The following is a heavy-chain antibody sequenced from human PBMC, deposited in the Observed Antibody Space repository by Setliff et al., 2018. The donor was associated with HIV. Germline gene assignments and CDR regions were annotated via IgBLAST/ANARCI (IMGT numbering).Heavy chain of an antibody. Sequence: ASVKVSCKVSGYTLSELSVHWVRQAPGKGLEWMANFDPEDGETFYAQKFQGRLTMTEDTSTDTAYMELSSLRSDDTAMYYCATDPGYSSTWYSESFQHWGQGTEVTVSS. J-gene: IGHJ1*01. CDR3: ATDPGYSSTWYSESFQH. V-gene: IGHV1-24*01. CDR1: GYTLSELS. D-gene: IGHD6-13*01. CDR2: FDPEDGET.